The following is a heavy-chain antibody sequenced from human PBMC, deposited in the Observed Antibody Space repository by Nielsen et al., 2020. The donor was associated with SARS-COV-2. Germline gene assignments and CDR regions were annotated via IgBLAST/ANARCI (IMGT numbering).Heavy chain of an antibody. J-gene: IGHJ5*01. D-gene: IGHD1-1*01. CDR1: GYKFTDNW. CDR2: IYPGDSDT. Sequence: GESLKISCKASGYKFTDNWIGWVRQMPGKGLEWMGIIYPGDSDTRYSPSFQGQVTMSVDTSTDTAYLEWRSLKASDTATYYCARYDDWFDSWGQGTLVTVTS. CDR3: ARYDDWFDS. V-gene: IGHV5-51*01.